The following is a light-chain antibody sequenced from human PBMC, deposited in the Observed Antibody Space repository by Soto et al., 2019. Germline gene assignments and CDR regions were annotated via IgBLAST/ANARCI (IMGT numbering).Light chain of an antibody. Sequence: QSVLTQPASVSGSPGQSITIACTGTNRDVGSYNLVSWYQQRPGEAPKLIISEVRNRPSGISYRFTGSKSGNTASLTISGLQAEDEADYYCSSYTTTSTLVFGGGTKRPS. J-gene: IGLJ3*02. V-gene: IGLV2-14*01. CDR1: NRDVGSYNL. CDR2: EVR. CDR3: SSYTTTSTLV.